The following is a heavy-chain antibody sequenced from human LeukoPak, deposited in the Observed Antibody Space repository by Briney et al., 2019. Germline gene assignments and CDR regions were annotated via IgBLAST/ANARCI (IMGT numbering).Heavy chain of an antibody. CDR3: ARLKPYCSGGSCYLHEFDY. V-gene: IGHV5-51*01. CDR1: GYSFSSYW. D-gene: IGHD2-15*01. CDR2: IYPGDSDT. Sequence: GESLKISCKGSGYSFSSYWIGWVRQMPGKGLEWMGIIYPGDSDTRYSPSFQGQVAISADKSISTAYLQWSSLKASDTAIYYCARLKPYCSGGSCYLHEFDYWGQGTLVTVSS. J-gene: IGHJ4*02.